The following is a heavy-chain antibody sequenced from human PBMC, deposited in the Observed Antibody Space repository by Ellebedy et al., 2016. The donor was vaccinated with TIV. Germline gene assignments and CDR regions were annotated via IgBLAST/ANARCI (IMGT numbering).Heavy chain of an antibody. Sequence: GESLKISXAASGFTFSSYSMNWVRQAPGKGLEWVSSISSSSSYIYYADSVKGRFTISRDNAKNSLYLQMNSLRAEDTAVYYCAREGYYYGSGSQYYYYYYGMDVWGQGTTVTVSS. CDR2: ISSSSSYI. CDR1: GFTFSSYS. V-gene: IGHV3-21*01. J-gene: IGHJ6*02. D-gene: IGHD3-10*01. CDR3: AREGYYYGSGSQYYYYYYGMDV.